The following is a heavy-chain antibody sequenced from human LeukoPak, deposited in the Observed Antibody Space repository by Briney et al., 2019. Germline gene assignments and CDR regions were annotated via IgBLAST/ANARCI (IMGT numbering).Heavy chain of an antibody. CDR1: GFTLSSHW. J-gene: IGHJ6*02. CDR3: ARGHYGLDV. V-gene: IGHV3-7*03. CDR2: INQDESEK. Sequence: GGSLRLSCEASGFTLSSHWMSWVRQAPGKGLEWVAHINQDESEKSYVDSAKGRFTISRDNGKNSLYLQMSSLRGEDTGVYHCARGHYGLDVWGQGTTVTVSS.